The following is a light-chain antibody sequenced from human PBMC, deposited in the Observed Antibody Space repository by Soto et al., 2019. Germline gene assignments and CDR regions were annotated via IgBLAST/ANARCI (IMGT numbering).Light chain of an antibody. Sequence: EVVMTQSPATLSVSPGERGTLSCRASQIVGGKLAWYQQKPGQAPRLLIYAASIRATGIPDTFSGSGSGTDFTLTISRLEPEDSAVYYCQLYGDSPMYTFGQGTKVDI. J-gene: IGKJ2*01. V-gene: IGKV3-20*01. CDR2: AAS. CDR1: QIVGGK. CDR3: QLYGDSPMYT.